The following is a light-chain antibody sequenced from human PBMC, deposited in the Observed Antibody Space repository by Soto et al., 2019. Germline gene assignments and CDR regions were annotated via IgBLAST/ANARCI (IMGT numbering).Light chain of an antibody. V-gene: IGLV8-61*01. J-gene: IGLJ2*01. CDR3: VLYMGSGISI. CDR2: STN. CDR1: SGSVSNSNY. Sequence: QAVVTQEPSFSVSPGRTVTLTCGLTSGSVSNSNYPSWYQQTPGQAPRTLIYSTNTRSPGLPDRFSGSILGNRAALTITGEQADDESGYYCVLYMGSGISIFGGGTKLTVL.